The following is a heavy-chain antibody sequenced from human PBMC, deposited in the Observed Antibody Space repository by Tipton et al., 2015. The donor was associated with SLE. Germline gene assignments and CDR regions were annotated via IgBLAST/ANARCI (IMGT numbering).Heavy chain of an antibody. CDR2: IYYSGST. Sequence: TLSLTCTVSGGSISSSSYYWSWIRQPPGKGLEWIGYIYYSGSTNYNPSLKSRVTISVDTSKNQFSLKLSSVTAADTAVYYCARDLGLDYWGQGTLVTVSS. J-gene: IGHJ4*02. V-gene: IGHV4-61*01. CDR1: GGSISSSSYY. CDR3: ARDLGLDY.